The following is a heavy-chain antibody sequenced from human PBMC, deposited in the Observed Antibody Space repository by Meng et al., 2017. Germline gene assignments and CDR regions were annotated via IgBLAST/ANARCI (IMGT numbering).Heavy chain of an antibody. D-gene: IGHD4-17*01. J-gene: IGHJ2*01. Sequence: VRLVASGAEVKWPGASVKVSCKASGYTLSSYGISWVRQAPGQGVDWMGLSSAYNGNTNYAQKLQGRVTMTTDTSTSTAYMELRSLRPDVTAVYYCARGGSRYYGDYNWYFDLWGRGTLVTVSS. CDR2: SSAYNGNT. CDR1: GYTLSSYG. V-gene: IGHV1-18*01. CDR3: ARGGSRYYGDYNWYFDL.